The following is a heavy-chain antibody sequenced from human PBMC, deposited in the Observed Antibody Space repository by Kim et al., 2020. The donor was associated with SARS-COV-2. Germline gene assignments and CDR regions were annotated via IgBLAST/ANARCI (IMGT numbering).Heavy chain of an antibody. D-gene: IGHD6-13*01. CDR2: INHSGST. J-gene: IGHJ6*02. CDR1: GGSFSGYY. CDR3: ARIEEYLGSSWSDYYYYGMDV. V-gene: IGHV4-34*01. Sequence: SETLSLTCAVYGGSFSGYYWSWIRQPPGKGLEWIGEINHSGSTNYNPSLKSRVTISVDTSKNQFSLKLSSVTAADTAVYYCARIEEYLGSSWSDYYYYGMDVWGQGTTVTVSS.